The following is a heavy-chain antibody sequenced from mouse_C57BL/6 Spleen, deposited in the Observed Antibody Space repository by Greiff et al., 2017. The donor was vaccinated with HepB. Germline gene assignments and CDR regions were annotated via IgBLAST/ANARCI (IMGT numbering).Heavy chain of an antibody. Sequence: QVQLQQPGAELVKPGASVKMSCKASGYTFTSYWITWVKQRPGQGLEWIGDIYPGSGSTNYNEKFKSKATLTVDTSSSTAYMQLSSLTSEDSAVYYCAREGIYPLRDWFAYWGQGTLVTVSA. J-gene: IGHJ3*01. D-gene: IGHD1-1*01. V-gene: IGHV1-55*01. CDR1: GYTFTSYW. CDR3: AREGIYPLRDWFAY. CDR2: IYPGSGST.